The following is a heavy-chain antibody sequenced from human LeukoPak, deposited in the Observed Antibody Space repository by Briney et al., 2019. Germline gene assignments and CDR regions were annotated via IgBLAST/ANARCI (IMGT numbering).Heavy chain of an antibody. CDR1: GFTFSSYG. V-gene: IGHV3-23*01. Sequence: GGSLRLSCAASGFTFSSYGMSWVRQAPGKGLEWVSAISGSGGSTYYADSVKGRFTISRDNSKNTLYLQMNSLRAEDTAVYYCAKDRGYYYGSGSYYPGFDYWGQGTLVTVSS. CDR2: ISGSGGST. CDR3: AKDRGYYYGSGSYYPGFDY. J-gene: IGHJ4*02. D-gene: IGHD3-10*01.